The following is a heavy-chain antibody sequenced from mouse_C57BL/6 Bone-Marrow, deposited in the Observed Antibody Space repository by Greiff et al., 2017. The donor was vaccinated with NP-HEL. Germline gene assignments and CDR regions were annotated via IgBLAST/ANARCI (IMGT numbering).Heavy chain of an antibody. Sequence: EVQLKESGGGLVQPGGSLKLSCAASGFTFRDYYMYWVRQTPEKRLELVAYISNGGGSTYYPDTVKGRFTISRDNAKNTLYLQMSRLKSEDTAMYYCARLGYYGFYAMDYWGQGTSVTVSS. D-gene: IGHD1-2*01. V-gene: IGHV5-12*01. J-gene: IGHJ4*01. CDR1: GFTFRDYY. CDR3: ARLGYYGFYAMDY. CDR2: ISNGGGST.